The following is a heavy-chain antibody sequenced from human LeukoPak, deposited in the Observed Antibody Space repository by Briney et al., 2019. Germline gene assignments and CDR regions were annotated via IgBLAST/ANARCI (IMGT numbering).Heavy chain of an antibody. D-gene: IGHD6-6*01. V-gene: IGHV4-4*07. CDR2: IYTSGST. J-gene: IGHJ5*02. Sequence: PSETLSLTCTVSGGSISSYYWSWIRQPAGKGLEWIGRIYTSGSTNYNPSLKSRVTMSVDTSKNQFSLKLSSVTAADTAVYYCARLSVIAARQRSNWFDPWGQGTLVTVSS. CDR3: ARLSVIAARQRSNWFDP. CDR1: GGSISSYY.